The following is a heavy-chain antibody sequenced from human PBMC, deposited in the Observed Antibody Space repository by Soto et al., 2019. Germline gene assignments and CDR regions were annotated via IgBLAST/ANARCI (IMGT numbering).Heavy chain of an antibody. CDR3: AKEAAGYSSGWLNWFDP. V-gene: IGHV3-23*01. J-gene: IGHJ5*02. Sequence: GGSLRLSXAASGFTFSSYAMSWVRQAPGKGLEWVSAISGSGGSTYYADSVKGRFTISRDNSKNTLYLQMNSLRAEDTAVYYCAKEAAGYSSGWLNWFDPWGQGTLVTVSS. CDR2: ISGSGGST. CDR1: GFTFSSYA. D-gene: IGHD6-19*01.